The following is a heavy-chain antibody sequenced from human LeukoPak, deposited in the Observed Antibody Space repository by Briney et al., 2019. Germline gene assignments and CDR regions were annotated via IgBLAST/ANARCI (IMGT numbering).Heavy chain of an antibody. Sequence: SVKVSCKASGGTFSSYAISWVRQAPGQGLEWMGGIIPIFGTANYAQKFQGRVTITTDESTSTAYMELSSLRSEDTAVYYCARLDYDILTGGVDYWDQGTLVTVSS. D-gene: IGHD3-9*01. V-gene: IGHV1-69*05. CDR2: IIPIFGTA. CDR1: GGTFSSYA. CDR3: ARLDYDILTGGVDY. J-gene: IGHJ4*02.